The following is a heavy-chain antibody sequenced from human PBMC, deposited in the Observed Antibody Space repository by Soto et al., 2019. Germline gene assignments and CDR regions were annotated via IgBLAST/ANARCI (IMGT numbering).Heavy chain of an antibody. CDR1: GYSFTSYW. V-gene: IGHV5-10-1*01. J-gene: IGHJ5*02. Sequence: GESLKISCKGSGYSFTSYWISCVRQMPGKGLEWMGRIDPSDSYTNYSPSFQGHVTISADKSISTAYMKWSSLKASDTAMYYCARLSFGENSHYNWFEPWGQGTMVTVSS. D-gene: IGHD3-10*01. CDR3: ARLSFGENSHYNWFEP. CDR2: IDPSDSYT.